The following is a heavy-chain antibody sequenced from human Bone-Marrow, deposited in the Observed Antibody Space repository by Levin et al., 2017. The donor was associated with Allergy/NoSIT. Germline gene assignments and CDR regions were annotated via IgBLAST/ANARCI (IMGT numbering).Heavy chain of an antibody. D-gene: IGHD2/OR15-2a*01. Sequence: LSLPCGASGITFRSYPMHWVRQAPGKGLEWVAGTTDDGDGQQYADSVQGRFTISRDNSKNTLYLEMKSLRPEDTAVYYCATSIYLTYYFDSWGQGTLVTVSS. CDR1: GITFRSYP. J-gene: IGHJ4*02. CDR2: TTDDGDGQ. CDR3: ATSIYLTYYFDS. V-gene: IGHV3-30*04.